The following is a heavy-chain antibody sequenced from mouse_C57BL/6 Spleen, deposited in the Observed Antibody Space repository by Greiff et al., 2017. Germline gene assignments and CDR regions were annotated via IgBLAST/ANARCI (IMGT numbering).Heavy chain of an antibody. J-gene: IGHJ3*01. Sequence: QVQLKQPGAELVKPGASVKLSCKASGYTFTSYWMQWVKQRPGQGLEWIGEIDPSDIYTNYNQKFKGKATLTVDTSSSTAYMQLSSLTSEDSAVYYCARVYGSSYAWFAYWGQGTLVTVSA. D-gene: IGHD1-1*01. CDR3: ARVYGSSYAWFAY. V-gene: IGHV1-50*01. CDR1: GYTFTSYW. CDR2: IDPSDIYT.